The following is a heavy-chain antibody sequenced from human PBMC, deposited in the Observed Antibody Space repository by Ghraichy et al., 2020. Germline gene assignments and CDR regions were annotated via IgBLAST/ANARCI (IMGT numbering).Heavy chain of an antibody. D-gene: IGHD6-13*01. Sequence: SETLSLTCAVYGGSFSGYYWSWIRQPPGKGLEWIGEINHSGSTNYNPSLKSRVTISVDTSKNQFSLKLSSVTAADTAVYYCARRALAVNWFDPWGQGTLVTVSS. CDR3: ARRALAVNWFDP. V-gene: IGHV4-34*01. CDR2: INHSGST. CDR1: GGSFSGYY. J-gene: IGHJ5*02.